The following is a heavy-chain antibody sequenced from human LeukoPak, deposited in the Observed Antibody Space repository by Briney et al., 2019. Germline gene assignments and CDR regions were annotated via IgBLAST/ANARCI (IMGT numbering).Heavy chain of an antibody. J-gene: IGHJ4*02. Sequence: GGSLRLSCAASGFTFSSYGMHWVRQAPGKGLEWVAFIRYDGSNKYYADSVKGRFTISRDNSKNTLYLQMNSLRADDTAVYYCAKYLRGVLRYFDWLGHFDYWGQGTLVTVSS. CDR1: GFTFSSYG. CDR2: IRYDGSNK. V-gene: IGHV3-30*02. D-gene: IGHD3-9*01. CDR3: AKYLRGVLRYFDWLGHFDY.